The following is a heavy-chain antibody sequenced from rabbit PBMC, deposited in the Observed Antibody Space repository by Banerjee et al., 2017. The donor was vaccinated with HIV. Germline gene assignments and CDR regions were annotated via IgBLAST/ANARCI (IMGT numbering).Heavy chain of an antibody. J-gene: IGHJ4*01. CDR3: ARDPGYTGWIGYGYGSNL. D-gene: IGHD6-1*01. CDR1: GFSFSNKYV. CDR2: IYAGSSGSI. Sequence: QSLEESGGDLVKPGASLTLTCTASGFSFSNKYVMCWVRQAPGKGLEWIACIYAGSSGSIYYASWAKGRFTISKTSSTTVTLRTTSLTAADTATYFCARDPGYTGWIGYGYGSNLWGQGTLVTVS. V-gene: IGHV1S40*01.